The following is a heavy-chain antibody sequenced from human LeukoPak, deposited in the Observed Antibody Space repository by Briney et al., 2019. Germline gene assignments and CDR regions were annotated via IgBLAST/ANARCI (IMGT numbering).Heavy chain of an antibody. CDR1: GFIFSDHY. Sequence: GGSLILSCAASGFIFSDHYMGWVRQAPGKGLEWVSYITSSGATIYYADSVKGRFTVSRDNAKNSLYLQMDSLRAEDTALYYCVRVGNRNQDSYYSYMDVWGRGATVTVSS. V-gene: IGHV3-11*01. CDR3: VRVGNRNQDSYYSYMDV. J-gene: IGHJ6*03. CDR2: ITSSGATI.